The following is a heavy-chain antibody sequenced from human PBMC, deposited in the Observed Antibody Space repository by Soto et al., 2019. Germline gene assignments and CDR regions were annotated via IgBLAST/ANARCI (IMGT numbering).Heavy chain of an antibody. CDR1: GFPLSTSGVG. J-gene: IGHJ4*02. V-gene: IGHV2-5*02. CDR3: ARLYSSSWLDY. CDR2: IYWDDDK. Sequence: QITLKESGPTLVKPTQTLTLTCTFPGFPLSTSGVGVGWILQPPGKALEWLALIYWDDDKRYSPSMKSRVTTTKDTSTNQVVLTMTNIDPVDTGTYYCARLYSSSWLDYWGQGTLVTVSS. D-gene: IGHD6-13*01.